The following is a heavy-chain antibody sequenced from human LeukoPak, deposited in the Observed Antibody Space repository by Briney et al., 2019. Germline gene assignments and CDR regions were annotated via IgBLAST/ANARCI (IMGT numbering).Heavy chain of an antibody. Sequence: ASVKVSCKASGGTFSSYAISWVRQAPGQGLEWMGRIIPILGIANYAQKFQGRVTITADKSTSTAYMELSSLRSEDTAVYYCARGPVVVTARTFDCWGQGTLVTVSS. J-gene: IGHJ4*02. CDR3: ARGPVVVTARTFDC. CDR2: IIPILGIA. D-gene: IGHD2-21*02. V-gene: IGHV1-69*04. CDR1: GGTFSSYA.